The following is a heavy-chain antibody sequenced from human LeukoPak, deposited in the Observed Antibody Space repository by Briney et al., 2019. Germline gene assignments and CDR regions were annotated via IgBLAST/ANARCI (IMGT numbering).Heavy chain of an antibody. CDR2: IYYSGST. V-gene: IGHV4-59*02. CDR3: ARTPGYSGSYYVDY. CDR1: GGSVSSYY. J-gene: IGHJ4*02. Sequence: SETLSLTCTVSGGSVSSYYWSWIRQPPGKGLEWIGYIYYSGSTNYNPSLKSRVTISVDTSKNQFSLKLSSVTAADTAVYYCARTPGYSGSYYVDYWGQGTLVTVSS. D-gene: IGHD1-26*01.